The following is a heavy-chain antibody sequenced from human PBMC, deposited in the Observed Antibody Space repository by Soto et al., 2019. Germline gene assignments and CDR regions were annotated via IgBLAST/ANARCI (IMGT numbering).Heavy chain of an antibody. D-gene: IGHD3-3*01. CDR3: ARGTIFGVVMYYYYGMDV. J-gene: IGHJ6*02. V-gene: IGHV1-69*01. CDR2: IIPIFGTA. CDR1: GGTFSSYA. Sequence: QVQLVQSGAEVKKPGSSVKVSCKASGGTFSSYAISWVRQAPGQGLEWMGGIIPIFGTANYAQKFQGRVTITADESTSTAYMELSSLRSEDTAVYYCARGTIFGVVMYYYYGMDVWGQGTTVTVSS.